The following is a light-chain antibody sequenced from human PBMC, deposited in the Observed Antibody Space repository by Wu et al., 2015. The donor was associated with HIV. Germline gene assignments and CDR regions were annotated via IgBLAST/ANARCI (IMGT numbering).Light chain of an antibody. CDR3: QQYGSSPWT. CDR1: QRVSTNF. J-gene: IGKJ1*01. CDR2: GTS. V-gene: IGKV3-20*01. Sequence: EIVLTQSPGTLSLSPGQRATLSCRASQRVSTNFLAWYQHKPAQAPRLLIYGTSTRATGIPDRFSGSGSGTDFTLSISRLEPEDFAVYYCQQYGSSPWTFGQGTKVEIK.